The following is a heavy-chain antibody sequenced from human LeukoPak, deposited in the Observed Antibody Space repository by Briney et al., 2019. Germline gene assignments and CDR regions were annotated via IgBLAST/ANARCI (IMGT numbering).Heavy chain of an antibody. CDR3: AKEGYSRGYYSYYYMDV. J-gene: IGHJ6*03. CDR2: ISGSGDNT. D-gene: IGHD6-13*01. CDR1: GFTFSSHG. V-gene: IGHV3-23*01. Sequence: GGSLRLSCAASGFTFSSHGMSWVRQAPGKGLEWVSTISGSGDNTYYADSVKGRFTISRDNSKNTLYVQMNSLRAEDTAVYYCAKEGYSRGYYSYYYMDVWGKGTTVTVSS.